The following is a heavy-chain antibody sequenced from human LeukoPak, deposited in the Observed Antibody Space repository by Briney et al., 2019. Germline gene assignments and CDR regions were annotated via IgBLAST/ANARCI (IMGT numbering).Heavy chain of an antibody. CDR2: ISASGSST. CDR3: ARDPEVVSSQGFDY. D-gene: IGHD2-15*01. CDR1: GFTFSNYA. Sequence: GGSLRLSCAASGFTFSNYAMSWVRQAPGKGLEWVSAISASGSSTYYADSVKGRFTISRDNYKNTLYLHMDSLRAEDTAIYYCARDPEVVSSQGFDYWGQGTLVTVSS. V-gene: IGHV3-23*01. J-gene: IGHJ4*02.